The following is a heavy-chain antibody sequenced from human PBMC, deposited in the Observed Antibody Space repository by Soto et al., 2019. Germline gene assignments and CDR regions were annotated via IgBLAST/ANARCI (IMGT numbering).Heavy chain of an antibody. CDR2: ISYDGSNK. CDR3: AKDRDERDSSGFDY. D-gene: IGHD3-22*01. Sequence: GSLRLSCAASGFTFSSYGMHWGRQAPGKGLEWVAVISYDGSNKYYADSVKGRFTISRDNSKNTLYLQMNSLRAEDTAVYYCAKDRDERDSSGFDYWGQGTLVTVSS. J-gene: IGHJ4*02. CDR1: GFTFSSYG. V-gene: IGHV3-30*18.